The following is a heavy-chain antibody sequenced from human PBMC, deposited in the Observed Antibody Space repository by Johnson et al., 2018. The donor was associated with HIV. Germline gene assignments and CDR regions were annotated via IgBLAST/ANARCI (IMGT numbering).Heavy chain of an antibody. D-gene: IGHD1-26*01. Sequence: VQLVESGGGLVQPGRSLRLSCAASGFTFDDYAMHWVRQAPGKGLEWVSGIRWNSGNIGYADSVKGRFTISRDNAKNSLYLQMNSLRAEDTALYYCANEPSLSGSYRIPLFDIWGQGTMVTVSS. CDR3: ANEPSLSGSYRIPLFDI. J-gene: IGHJ3*02. CDR1: GFTFDDYA. CDR2: IRWNSGNI. V-gene: IGHV3-9*01.